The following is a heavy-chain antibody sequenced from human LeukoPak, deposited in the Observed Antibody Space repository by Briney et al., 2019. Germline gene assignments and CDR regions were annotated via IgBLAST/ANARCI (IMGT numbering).Heavy chain of an antibody. D-gene: IGHD1-7*01. CDR2: IYYSGST. CDR3: ARSITGTTRAFDI. J-gene: IGHJ3*02. Sequence: SETLSLTCTVSGGSISSYYWSWIRQPPGKGLEWVGYIYYSGSTNYDPSLKSRVTISVDTSKNQFSLKLSSVTAADTAVYYCARSITGTTRAFDIWGQGTMVTVSS. V-gene: IGHV4-59*01. CDR1: GGSISSYY.